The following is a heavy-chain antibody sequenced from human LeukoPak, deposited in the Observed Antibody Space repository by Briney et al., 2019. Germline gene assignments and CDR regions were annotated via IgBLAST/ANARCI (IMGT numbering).Heavy chain of an antibody. CDR3: ARGNIFCSGGSCSTNIDY. Sequence: SETLSLTCTVSGGSISSYYWNWIRRPAGKGLEWIGRIHTSGSTNYNPSFKSRVTMSVDTSKNQFSLKLSSVTAADTAVYYCARGNIFCSGGSCSTNIDYWGQGTLVTVSS. CDR2: IHTSGST. D-gene: IGHD2-15*01. V-gene: IGHV4-4*07. J-gene: IGHJ4*02. CDR1: GGSISSYY.